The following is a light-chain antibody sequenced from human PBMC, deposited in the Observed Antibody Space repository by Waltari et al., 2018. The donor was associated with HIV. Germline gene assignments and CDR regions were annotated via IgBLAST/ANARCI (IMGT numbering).Light chain of an antibody. Sequence: DIVMTQSPDSLAVSLGERATINCTSSQSVLASSANQPYLAWYQQRPGQPPTLLIYLASSRESGVPDRFSGSGSGTDFALTISSLQAEDVAVYYCQQYFLTPFTFGGGTKVEIK. V-gene: IGKV4-1*01. CDR1: QSVLASSANQPY. CDR3: QQYFLTPFT. J-gene: IGKJ4*01. CDR2: LAS.